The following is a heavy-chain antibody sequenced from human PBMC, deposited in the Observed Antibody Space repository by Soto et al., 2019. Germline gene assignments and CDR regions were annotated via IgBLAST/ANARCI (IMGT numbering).Heavy chain of an antibody. J-gene: IGHJ3*02. D-gene: IGHD3-22*01. CDR2: INPNSGGT. V-gene: IGHV1-2*02. Sequence: SVKVSCKASGYTFTGYYMHWVRQAPGQGLEWMGWINPNSGGTNYAQKFQGRVTMTRDTTISTAYMELSRLRSDDTAVYYCARAHITLMRDAFDIWGQGTMVTV. CDR3: ARAHITLMRDAFDI. CDR1: GYTFTGYY.